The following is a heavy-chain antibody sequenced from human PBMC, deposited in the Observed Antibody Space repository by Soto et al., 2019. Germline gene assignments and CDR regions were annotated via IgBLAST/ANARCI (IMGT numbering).Heavy chain of an antibody. Sequence: ASVKVSCKASGYTFTSYGISWVRQAPGQGLEWMGWISAYNGNTNYAQKLQGRVTMTTDTSTSTAYMELRSLRSDDTAVYYCARDGLLRFFDLHPGENWFDPGGKGPRVTV. CDR2: ISAYNGNT. J-gene: IGHJ5*02. V-gene: IGHV1-18*01. CDR1: GYTFTSYG. CDR3: ARDGLLRFFDLHPGENWFDP. D-gene: IGHD3-9*01.